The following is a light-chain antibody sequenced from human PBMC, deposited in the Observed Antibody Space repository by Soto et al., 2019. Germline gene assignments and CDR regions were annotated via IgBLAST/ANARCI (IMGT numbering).Light chain of an antibody. Sequence: QSALTQPPSVSGSPGQSVTISCTGTSSDVGGYNRVSWYQQPPGTAPKLIIYEVSNRPSGVPDRFSGAKSGNTASLTVSGLQAEDEAHYYCSSYGSTNILVFGGGTKVTVL. CDR1: SSDVGGYNR. CDR3: SSYGSTNILV. V-gene: IGLV2-18*02. J-gene: IGLJ2*01. CDR2: EVS.